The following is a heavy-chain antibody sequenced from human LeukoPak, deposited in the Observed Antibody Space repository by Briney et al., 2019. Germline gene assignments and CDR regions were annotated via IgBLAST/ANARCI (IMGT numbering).Heavy chain of an antibody. V-gene: IGHV4-4*02. Sequence: SGTLSLTCAVSGGSISSSNWWSWVRQPPGKGLEWIGEIYHSGSTNYNPSLKSRVTISVDKSKNQFSLKLSSVTAADTAVYYCARESTPPDSSGYPGYYFDYWGQGTLVTVSS. CDR3: ARESTPPDSSGYPGYYFDY. CDR1: GGSISSSNW. D-gene: IGHD3-22*01. J-gene: IGHJ4*02. CDR2: IYHSGST.